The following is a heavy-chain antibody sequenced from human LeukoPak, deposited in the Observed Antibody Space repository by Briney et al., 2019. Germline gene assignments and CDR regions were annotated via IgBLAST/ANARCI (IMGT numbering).Heavy chain of an antibody. CDR1: GYTFTSYG. Sequence: VASVKVSCKASGYTFTSYGISWVRQAPGQGLEWMGWISAYNGNTNYAQKLQGRVTMTTDTSTSTAYMELRSLRSDDTAVYYCARDRARTGLWLGELNDYWGQGTLVTVSS. J-gene: IGHJ4*02. D-gene: IGHD3-10*01. CDR2: ISAYNGNT. V-gene: IGHV1-18*01. CDR3: ARDRARTGLWLGELNDY.